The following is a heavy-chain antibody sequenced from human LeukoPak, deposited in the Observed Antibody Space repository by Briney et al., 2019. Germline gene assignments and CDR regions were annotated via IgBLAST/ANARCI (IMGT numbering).Heavy chain of an antibody. Sequence: ASVKDSCKASGYTFTGYYMHWVRQAPGQGLEWMGWINPNSGGTNYAQKFQGWVTMTRDTSISTAYMELSRLRSDDTAVYYCARGEKTPDYYYYYGMDVWGQGTTVTVSS. CDR2: INPNSGGT. CDR1: GYTFTGYY. V-gene: IGHV1-2*04. J-gene: IGHJ6*02. CDR3: ARGEKTPDYYYYYGMDV.